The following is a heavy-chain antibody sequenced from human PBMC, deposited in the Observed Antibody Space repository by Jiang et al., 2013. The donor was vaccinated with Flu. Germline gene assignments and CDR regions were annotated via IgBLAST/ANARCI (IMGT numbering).Heavy chain of an antibody. CDR3: TRARAYHNWFDP. J-gene: IGHJ5*02. V-gene: IGHV4-39*07. CDR2: IHRSGST. CDR1: GGSISNNAYY. Sequence: GPGLVKPSETLSLTCTVSGGSISNNAYYWGWIRQPPGKGLEWIGEIHRSGSTNYSPSLRSRITMSMDKTKNQFSLKLSSVTAADTAVYFCTRARAYHNWFDPWGQGTLVTVSS.